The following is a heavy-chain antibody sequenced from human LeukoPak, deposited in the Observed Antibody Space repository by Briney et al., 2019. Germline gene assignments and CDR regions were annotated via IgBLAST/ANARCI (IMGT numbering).Heavy chain of an antibody. CDR3: AKGGRHSYGYSDY. CDR1: GFTFSCYA. CDR2: ISGSGGSR. Sequence: GGSLRLSCAASGFTFSCYAMSWVRQAPGKGLEWVSAISGSGGSRYYADSVKGRFTIYRDNSKNTLHLQVNSLRADDAAVYQCAKGGRHSYGYSDYWAQGTLVTVSS. D-gene: IGHD5-18*01. J-gene: IGHJ4*02. V-gene: IGHV3-23*01.